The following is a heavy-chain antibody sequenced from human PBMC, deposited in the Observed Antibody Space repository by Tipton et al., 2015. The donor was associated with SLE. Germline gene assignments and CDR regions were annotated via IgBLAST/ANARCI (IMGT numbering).Heavy chain of an antibody. J-gene: IGHJ4*02. CDR3: ARLSDYGDYDGDY. V-gene: IGHV5-51*03. D-gene: IGHD4-17*01. CDR1: GYTFTTYW. CDR2: IDPDDSNA. Sequence: QLVQSGAEVKRPGESLKISWEGSGYTFTTYWMGWVRQRPGKGLEWMGIIDPDDSNARYSPSFQGQVTMSADKSISTAYLQWSSLKASDTAIYYCARLSDYGDYDGDYWGQGTPVSVSS.